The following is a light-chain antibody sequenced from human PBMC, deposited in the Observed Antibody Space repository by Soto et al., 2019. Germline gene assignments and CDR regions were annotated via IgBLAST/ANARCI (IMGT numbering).Light chain of an antibody. CDR2: KAS. V-gene: IGKV1-5*03. CDR3: QPYNSYSWT. CDR1: QSISAW. Sequence: DIQMTQSPSTLSASVGDRVTITCRASQSISAWLAWYQQRPGKAPKLLIYKASSLQSGAPPRFSGSGSGRELPLTISGLQPDDSATYYCQPYNSYSWTFGQGTKVEIK. J-gene: IGKJ1*01.